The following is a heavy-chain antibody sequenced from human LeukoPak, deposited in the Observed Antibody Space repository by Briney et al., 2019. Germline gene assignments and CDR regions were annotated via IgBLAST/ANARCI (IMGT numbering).Heavy chain of an antibody. CDR3: ARTYCGGDCTGFDY. D-gene: IGHD2-21*02. CDR1: GFTFSNYA. CDR2: ISYDASNK. Sequence: GGSLRLSCAASGFTFSNYAMHWARQAPGKGLEWVAVISYDASNKYYADSVKGRFTISRDNSKNTLYLQMNSLRAEDTAVYYCARTYCGGDCTGFDYWGQGTLVTVSS. J-gene: IGHJ4*02. V-gene: IGHV3-30-3*01.